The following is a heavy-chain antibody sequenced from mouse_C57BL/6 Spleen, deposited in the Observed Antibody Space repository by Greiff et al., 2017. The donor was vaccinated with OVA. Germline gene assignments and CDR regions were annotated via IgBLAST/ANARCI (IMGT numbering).Heavy chain of an antibody. Sequence: QVQLQQSGAELVKPGASVKLSCKASGYTFTSYWMHWVKQRPGQGLEWIGMIHPNSGSTNYNEKFKSKATLTVDKSSSTAYMQLSSLTSEDSAVYYCARSDDYDDAMDYWGQGTSVTVSS. D-gene: IGHD2-4*01. CDR3: ARSDDYDDAMDY. CDR2: IHPNSGST. J-gene: IGHJ4*01. V-gene: IGHV1-64*01. CDR1: GYTFTSYW.